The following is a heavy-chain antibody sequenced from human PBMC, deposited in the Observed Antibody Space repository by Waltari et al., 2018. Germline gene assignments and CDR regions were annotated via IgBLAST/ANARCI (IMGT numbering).Heavy chain of an antibody. CDR3: ARAKGAEPTTRFDY. CDR2: VTSDDKT. D-gene: IGHD1-26*01. Sequence: EVQLVESGGGLSQPVGSLRLCCAASAFSVSSTGMTWVRQAPGKVLEWLSIVTSDDKTYNADSINDRFTISSDNPKNTMYLEMSTMTVEDTAVYYCARAKGAEPTTRFDYWGQGTLVTVSS. V-gene: IGHV3-53*01. J-gene: IGHJ4*02. CDR1: AFSVSSTG.